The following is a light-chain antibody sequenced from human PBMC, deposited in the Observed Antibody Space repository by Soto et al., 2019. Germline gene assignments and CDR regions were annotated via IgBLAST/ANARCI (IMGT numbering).Light chain of an antibody. J-gene: IGKJ5*01. V-gene: IGKV3-20*01. Sequence: EIVRTQSPATLSVSPGERATLSCRASQSVSSNLAWYQQKPGQAPRLLIYGASSRPTGIPDRFSGSGSGTDFTLTISRLEPEDFAVYYCQQYGSSSTFGQGTRLEI. CDR1: QSVSSN. CDR3: QQYGSSST. CDR2: GAS.